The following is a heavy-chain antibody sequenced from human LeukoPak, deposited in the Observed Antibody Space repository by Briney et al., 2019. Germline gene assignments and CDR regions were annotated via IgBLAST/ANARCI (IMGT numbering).Heavy chain of an antibody. CDR1: GFTFSSYA. V-gene: IGHV3-30*04. D-gene: IGHD2-15*01. CDR3: ARVTVVRGVH. J-gene: IGHJ4*02. Sequence: GGSLRLSCAASGFTFSSYAMHWVRQAPGKGLEWVAVISYDGSNKYYADSVKGRFTISRDNSKNTLYQQMNSLRAEDTAVYYCARVTVVRGVHWGQGTLVTVSS. CDR2: ISYDGSNK.